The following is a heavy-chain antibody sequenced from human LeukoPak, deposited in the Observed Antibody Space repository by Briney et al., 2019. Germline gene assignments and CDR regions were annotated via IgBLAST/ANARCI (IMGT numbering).Heavy chain of an antibody. V-gene: IGHV4-38-2*02. CDR3: ARQIASAGTAGFDF. Sequence: SETLSLTCTVSGYSISSGSYWGWIRQPPGKGLEWIGSVYHSGSTYYNPSLKSRVTISVDTSKNQFSLRLRSVTAADTAVYYCARQIASAGTAGFDFWGQGALVTVSS. D-gene: IGHD6-13*01. J-gene: IGHJ4*02. CDR2: VYHSGST. CDR1: GYSISSGSY.